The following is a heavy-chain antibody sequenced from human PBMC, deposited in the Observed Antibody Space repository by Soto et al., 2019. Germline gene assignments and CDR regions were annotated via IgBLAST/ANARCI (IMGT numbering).Heavy chain of an antibody. J-gene: IGHJ5*02. D-gene: IGHD6-19*01. CDR2: ISYDGSNK. Sequence: QVQLVESGGGVVQPGRSLRLSCAASGFSFNNYGMHWVRQAPGKGLEWMAVISYDGSNKYYADSVKGRFTISRDNSKNTSSLQMNSLRLEDTAVYYCAKDRQASRIAVDGPWFDPWGQGTLVTVSS. V-gene: IGHV3-30*18. CDR1: GFSFNNYG. CDR3: AKDRQASRIAVDGPWFDP.